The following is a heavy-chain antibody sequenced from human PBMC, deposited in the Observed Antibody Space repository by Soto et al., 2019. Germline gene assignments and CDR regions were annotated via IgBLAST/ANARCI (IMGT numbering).Heavy chain of an antibody. D-gene: IGHD2-8*02. CDR1: GYSFATYW. J-gene: IGHJ4*02. CDR3: ARQVSTGGHY. V-gene: IGHV5-51*01. Sequence: PGESLKISCKASGYSFATYWIGWVRQMPEKGLEWMAIIYPGDSDTRYSPSFQGQVTISADKSISTAYLQWNSLKASDTAMHYCARQVSTGGHYWGQGTLVTVSS. CDR2: IYPGDSDT.